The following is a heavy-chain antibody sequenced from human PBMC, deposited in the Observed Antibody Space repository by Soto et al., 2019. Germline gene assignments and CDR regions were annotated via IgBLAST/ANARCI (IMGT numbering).Heavy chain of an antibody. CDR2: ISYDGSNK. V-gene: IGHV3-30-3*01. J-gene: IGHJ4*02. D-gene: IGHD3-3*01. CDR1: GFTFSSYA. Sequence: QVQLVESGGGVVQPGRSLRLSCAASGFTFSSYAMHWVRQAPGKGLEWVAVISYDGSNKYYADSVKGRFTISRDNSKNTLYMQIKRLRAKDTAVYYCARDRGGTDFAEWTYYFDYWGQGTLGTVSS. CDR3: ARDRGGTDFAEWTYYFDY.